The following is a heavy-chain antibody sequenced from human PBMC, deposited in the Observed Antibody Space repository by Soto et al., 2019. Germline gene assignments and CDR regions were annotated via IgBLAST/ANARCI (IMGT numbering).Heavy chain of an antibody. V-gene: IGHV5-51*01. CDR3: ARQGNEAEGFDF. D-gene: IGHD1-1*01. J-gene: IGHJ4*02. CDR1: GYYFSSYW. CDR2: IYPGDFDT. Sequence: GESLKISCKGSGYYFSSYWIGWVRQMPGKGLEWMGIIYPGDFDTRYSPSFQGQVSISVDKSISTAYLQWSSLKASDTAIYYCARQGNEAEGFDFWGQGTPVTVPQ.